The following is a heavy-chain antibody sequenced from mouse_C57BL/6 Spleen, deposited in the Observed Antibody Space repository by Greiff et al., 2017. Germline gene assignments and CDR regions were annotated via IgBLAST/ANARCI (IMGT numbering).Heavy chain of an antibody. J-gene: IGHJ4*01. CDR3: ARGGLLWGAMDY. CDR2: INPRNGGT. D-gene: IGHD2-10*01. CDR1: GYTFTSYW. V-gene: IGHV1-53*01. Sequence: QVQLQQSGTELVKPGASVKLSCKASGYTFTSYWMHWVKQRPGQGLEWIGNINPRNGGTNYNEKFKSKATLTVDKSSRTAYMQLSSLTSEDSAVYYCARGGLLWGAMDYWGKGTSVTVAS.